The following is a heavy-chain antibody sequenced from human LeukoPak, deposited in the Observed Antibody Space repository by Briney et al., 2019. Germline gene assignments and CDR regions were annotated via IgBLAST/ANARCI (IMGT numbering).Heavy chain of an antibody. V-gene: IGHV3-30*02. CDR2: IWYDGSNK. D-gene: IGHD1-14*01. CDR3: AKAPPLGRRGRYYFDY. CDR1: GFTFSSYG. J-gene: IGHJ4*02. Sequence: PGGSLRLSCAASGFTFSSYGMHWVCQAPGKGLEWVAVIWYDGSNKYYADSVKGRFTISRDNSKNTLYLQMSSLRAEDTAVYYCAKAPPLGRRGRYYFDYWGQGTLVTVSS.